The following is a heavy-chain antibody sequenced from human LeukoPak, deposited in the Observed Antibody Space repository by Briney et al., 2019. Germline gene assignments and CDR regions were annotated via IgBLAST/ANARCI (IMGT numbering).Heavy chain of an antibody. CDR2: IYYSGST. V-gene: IGHV4-59*01. CDR3: ARDYDGNLDY. Sequence: SETLSLTSTVSGGSINNYYWSWIRQPPGKGLEWIGYIYYSGSTSYNSSLKSRVTISVDTSKNQFSLKLRSVTAADTAIYYCARDYDGNLDYWGQGTLVTVSS. CDR1: GGSINNYY. J-gene: IGHJ4*02. D-gene: IGHD4-23*01.